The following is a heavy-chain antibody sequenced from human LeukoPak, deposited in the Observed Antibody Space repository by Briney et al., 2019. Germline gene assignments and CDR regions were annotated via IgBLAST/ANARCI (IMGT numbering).Heavy chain of an antibody. D-gene: IGHD1-26*01. CDR1: GFTFSSYG. Sequence: GGSLRLSCAASGFTFSSYGMHWVRQAPGKGLEWVAFIRYDGSNKYYADSVKGRFTISRDNSKNTLYLQMNSLRAEDTAVYYCAKGGRRGATPFDYYYYMDVWGKGTTVTVSS. CDR2: IRYDGSNK. CDR3: AKGGRRGATPFDYYYYMDV. V-gene: IGHV3-30*02. J-gene: IGHJ6*03.